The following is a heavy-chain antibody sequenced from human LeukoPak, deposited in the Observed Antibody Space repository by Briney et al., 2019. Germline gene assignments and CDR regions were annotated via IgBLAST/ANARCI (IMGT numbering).Heavy chain of an antibody. V-gene: IGHV3-48*03. CDR2: ISSSGSTI. Sequence: PGGSLRLSXAASGFTFSSYEMNWVRQAPGKGLEWVSYISSSGSTIYYADSVKGRFTISRDNAKNSLYLQMNSLRADDTAVYYCSSFGIQLWLSYWGQGTLVTVSS. D-gene: IGHD5-18*01. CDR1: GFTFSSYE. J-gene: IGHJ4*02. CDR3: SSFGIQLWLSY.